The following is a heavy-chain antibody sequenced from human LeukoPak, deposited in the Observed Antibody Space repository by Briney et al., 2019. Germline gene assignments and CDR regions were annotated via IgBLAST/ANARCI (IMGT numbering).Heavy chain of an antibody. J-gene: IGHJ6*03. CDR1: GFTFSSYW. CDR2: IKQDGSEK. V-gene: IGHV3-7*01. CDR3: VYSNYGDYYYYMDV. Sequence: GGSLRLSCAASGFTFSSYWMSWVRQAPGKGPEWVANIKQDGSEKYYVDSVKGRFTISRDNAKNSLYLQMNSLRAEDTAVYYCVYSNYGDYYYYMDVWGKGTTVTVSS. D-gene: IGHD4-11*01.